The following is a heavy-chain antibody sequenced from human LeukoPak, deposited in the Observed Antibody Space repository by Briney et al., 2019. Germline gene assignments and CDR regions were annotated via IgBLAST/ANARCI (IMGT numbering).Heavy chain of an antibody. J-gene: IGHJ5*01. D-gene: IGHD2-2*01. V-gene: IGHV4-59*01. Sequence: SETLSLTCSVSGGSINNYYWTWIRKPPGQGLEWVGYIFEIGNTNYNPSLKSRVTVSLETSKNQFSLRLNSVTAADTAVYYCARGMMPDWFDFWGQGALVTVSS. CDR2: IFEIGNT. CDR3: ARGMMPDWFDF. CDR1: GGSINNYY.